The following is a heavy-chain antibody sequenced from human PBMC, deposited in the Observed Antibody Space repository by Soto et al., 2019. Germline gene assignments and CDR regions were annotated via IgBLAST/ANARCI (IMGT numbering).Heavy chain of an antibody. J-gene: IGHJ5*02. D-gene: IGHD2-2*01. CDR1: GHSMSNTDYF. Sequence: SETLSLTCTVSGHSMSNTDYFWGWIRQTPWSDLQWIGSLFYTGHTYYNPSLLSRVTISADTSKNQFFLKLSSVTAADTAVYYCARGIGEYQLLSRWFDPWGQGTLVTVSS. V-gene: IGHV4-39*07. CDR3: ARGIGEYQLLSRWFDP. CDR2: LFYTGHT.